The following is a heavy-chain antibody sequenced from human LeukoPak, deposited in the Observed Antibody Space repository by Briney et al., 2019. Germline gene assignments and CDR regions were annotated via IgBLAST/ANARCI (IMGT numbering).Heavy chain of an antibody. CDR2: MNNDGRVI. CDR1: GFNFNNYW. J-gene: IGHJ4*02. CDR3: AREFEATGFWALDY. D-gene: IGHD3-16*01. V-gene: IGHV3-74*01. Sequence: GRSLRLSCTVSGFNFNNYWMHWVRQAPGKGLVWVSRMNNDGRVITYADSVKGRFTISRDNAKNTLYLQMNSLRAEDTAVYYCAREFEATGFWALDYWGQGTLVTVSS.